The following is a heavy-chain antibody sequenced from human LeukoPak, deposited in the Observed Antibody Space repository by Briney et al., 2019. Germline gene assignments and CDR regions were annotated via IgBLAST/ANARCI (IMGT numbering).Heavy chain of an antibody. CDR3: ARVGIGSSWYYPPHY. V-gene: IGHV3-30-3*01. D-gene: IGHD6-13*01. CDR1: GFTFSSYA. J-gene: IGHJ4*02. CDR2: ISYDGSNK. Sequence: GGSLRLSCAASGFTFSSYAMHWVRQAPGKGLEWVAVISYDGSNKYYADSVKGRFTISRDNSENTLYLQMNSLRAEDTAVYYCARVGIGSSWYYPPHYWGQGTLVTVSS.